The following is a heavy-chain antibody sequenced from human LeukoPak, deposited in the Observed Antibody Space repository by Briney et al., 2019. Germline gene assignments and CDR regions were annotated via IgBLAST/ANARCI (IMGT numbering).Heavy chain of an antibody. CDR3: AKAPASGYGTPCYFDY. CDR1: GFTFDDYA. Sequence: PGGSLRLSCAASGFTFDDYAMHWVRQVPGKGLEWVSGISWNSGSIGYADSVKGRFTISRDNAKNSLYLQMNSLRAEDTALYYCAKAPASGYGTPCYFDYWGQGTLVTVSS. J-gene: IGHJ4*02. V-gene: IGHV3-9*01. D-gene: IGHD5-18*01. CDR2: ISWNSGSI.